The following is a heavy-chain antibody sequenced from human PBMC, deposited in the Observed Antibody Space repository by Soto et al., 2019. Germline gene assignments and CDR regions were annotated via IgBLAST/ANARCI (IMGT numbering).Heavy chain of an antibody. Sequence: GGSLRLSCAASGFTFSSYAMSWVRQAPGKGLEWVSAISGSGGSTYYADSVKGRFTISRDNSKNTLYLQMNSLRAEDTAVYYCAKAVMGAMYDFWSGPAYYYGMDVWGQGTTVTVSS. D-gene: IGHD3-3*01. CDR1: GFTFSSYA. J-gene: IGHJ6*02. V-gene: IGHV3-23*01. CDR3: AKAVMGAMYDFWSGPAYYYGMDV. CDR2: ISGSGGST.